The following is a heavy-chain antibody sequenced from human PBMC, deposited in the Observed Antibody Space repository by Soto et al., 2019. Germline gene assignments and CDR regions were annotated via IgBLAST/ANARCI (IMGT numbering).Heavy chain of an antibody. CDR1: CGSVGSYY. Sequence: SETLSLTCTVSCGSVGSYYWIWIRQPPGQGLDWIGYSYYSGSTNYNPSLKSRVTVSVDTSKNQFSLTLSSVTAADTAVYHCAREFFPVYYGSGSSYYGMDVWGQGTTVTVSS. CDR2: SYYSGST. V-gene: IGHV4-59*02. J-gene: IGHJ6*02. D-gene: IGHD3-10*01. CDR3: AREFFPVYYGSGSSYYGMDV.